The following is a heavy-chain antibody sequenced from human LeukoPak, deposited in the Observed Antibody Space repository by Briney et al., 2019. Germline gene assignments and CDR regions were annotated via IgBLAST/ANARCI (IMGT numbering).Heavy chain of an antibody. CDR1: GFTFSDYY. J-gene: IGHJ2*01. D-gene: IGHD3-16*01. CDR3: ARHGVRHVLGWYFEF. Sequence: GGSLRLSCAASGFTFSDYYMSWIRQAPGKGREWVSCISSTGYTIYYGDSVRGRFTIPRDNARDSLFLPMNSLRAEDTAVYYCARHGVRHVLGWYFEFWGRGTLVTVSS. CDR2: ISSTGYTI. V-gene: IGHV3-11*01.